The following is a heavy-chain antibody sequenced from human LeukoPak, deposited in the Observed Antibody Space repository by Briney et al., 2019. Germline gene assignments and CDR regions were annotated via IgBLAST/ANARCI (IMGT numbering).Heavy chain of an antibody. V-gene: IGHV3-23*01. CDR1: GFTFSSYA. Sequence: GGSLRLSCAATGFTFSSYAMSWVRQAPGKGLEWVSAISGSGGSTYYADSVKGRFTISRDNSKNTLYLQMNSLRAEDTAVYYCAKVRKSGWYLDYWGQGTLVTVSS. CDR3: AKVRKSGWYLDY. J-gene: IGHJ4*02. D-gene: IGHD6-19*01. CDR2: ISGSGGST.